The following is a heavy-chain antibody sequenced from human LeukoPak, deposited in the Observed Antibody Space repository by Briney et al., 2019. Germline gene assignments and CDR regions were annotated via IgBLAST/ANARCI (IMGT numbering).Heavy chain of an antibody. CDR1: GDSFSSSSAT. V-gene: IGHV6-1*01. J-gene: IGHJ4*02. Sequence: SQTLSLTCALSGDSFSSSSATWSWIRQSPSRGLECLGRTYYRSKWYNDYAVSVRSRITINPDTSKNQFSLHLNSVTPEDTAVYYCARGWNYIDSWGQGTLVTVSS. CDR2: TYYRSKWYN. CDR3: ARGWNYIDS. D-gene: IGHD1-1*01.